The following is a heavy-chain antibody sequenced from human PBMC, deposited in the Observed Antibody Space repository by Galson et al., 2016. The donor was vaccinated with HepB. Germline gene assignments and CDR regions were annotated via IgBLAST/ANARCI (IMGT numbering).Heavy chain of an antibody. CDR1: GFTFSSYW. Sequence: SLRLSCAASGFTFSSYWMVRVRQAPGEGLEWVANINEDRSATNYGDAVKGRFTISRDNVKNALYLQMNSLRVEDTAVYFCAREPFISPLDYWGPGTLVTVSA. CDR3: AREPFISPLDY. CDR2: INEDRSAT. V-gene: IGHV3-7*03. J-gene: IGHJ4*02. D-gene: IGHD2/OR15-2a*01.